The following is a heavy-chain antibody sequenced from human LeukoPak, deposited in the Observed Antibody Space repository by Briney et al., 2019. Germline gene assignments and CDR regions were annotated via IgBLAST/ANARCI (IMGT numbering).Heavy chain of an antibody. CDR2: IYHSGST. V-gene: IGHV4-59*01. J-gene: IGHJ4*02. CDR3: ARDDGDTGLDY. CDR1: GGSISSYY. Sequence: SETLSLTCTVSGGSISSYYWSWIRQPAGKGLEWIGYIYHSGSTNYNPSLKSRVTISVDTSKNQFSLKLSSVTAADTAVYYCARDDGDTGLDYWGQGTLVTVSS. D-gene: IGHD2-21*02.